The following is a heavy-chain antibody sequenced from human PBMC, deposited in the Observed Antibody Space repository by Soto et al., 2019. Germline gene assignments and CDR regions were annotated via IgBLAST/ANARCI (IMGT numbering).Heavy chain of an antibody. CDR3: AREAGYCSSTSCHFDY. J-gene: IGHJ4*02. Sequence: PSETLSLTCTVSGGSISSYYWSWIRQPPGKGLEWIGYIYYSGSTNYNPSLKSRVTISVDTSKNQFSLKLSSVTAADTAVYYCAREAGYCSSTSCHFDYWGQGTLVTVS. CDR1: GGSISSYY. D-gene: IGHD2-2*01. V-gene: IGHV4-59*01. CDR2: IYYSGST.